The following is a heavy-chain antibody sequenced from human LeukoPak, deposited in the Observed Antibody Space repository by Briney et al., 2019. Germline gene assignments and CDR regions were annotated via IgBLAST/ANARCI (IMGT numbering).Heavy chain of an antibody. Sequence: ASVKVSCKASGYTFTSYDINWVRQATGQGLEWMGWMNPNSGNTGYAQKFQGRVTITADKSTSTAYMELSSLRSEDTAVYYCASLSPFMITFGGVIPPFDYWGQGTLVTVSS. J-gene: IGHJ4*02. CDR2: MNPNSGNT. D-gene: IGHD3-16*02. CDR1: GYTFTSYD. CDR3: ASLSPFMITFGGVIPPFDY. V-gene: IGHV1-8*03.